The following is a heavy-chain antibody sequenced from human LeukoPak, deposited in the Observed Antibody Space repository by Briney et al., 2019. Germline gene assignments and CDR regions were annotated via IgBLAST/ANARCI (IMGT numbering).Heavy chain of an antibody. D-gene: IGHD3-3*01. CDR3: AWGYYDFWSGKGESFDY. V-gene: IGHV1-46*01. J-gene: IGHJ4*02. CDR1: GYTLTELS. Sequence: GASVKVSCKVSGYTLTELSMHWVRQAPGQGLEWMGIINPSGGSTSYAQKFQGRVTMTRDTSTSTVYMELSSLRSEDTAVYYCAWGYYDFWSGKGESFDYWGQGTLVTVSS. CDR2: INPSGGST.